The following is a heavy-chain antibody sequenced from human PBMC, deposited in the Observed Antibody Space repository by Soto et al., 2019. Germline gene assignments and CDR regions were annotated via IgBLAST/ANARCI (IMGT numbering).Heavy chain of an antibody. Sequence: QMQLQESGPGLVKPSETLSLTCTVSGTSISGYYWTWIRQPAGKGLEWIGRIDKSGKTRYNTSLKSRVTMSVDVSKNQFSLKVTSVTAADTAVYYCAREYHYEFDGSGQGTLVTVSS. J-gene: IGHJ4*02. CDR3: AREYHYEFDG. V-gene: IGHV4-4*07. D-gene: IGHD4-17*01. CDR2: IDKSGKT. CDR1: GTSISGYY.